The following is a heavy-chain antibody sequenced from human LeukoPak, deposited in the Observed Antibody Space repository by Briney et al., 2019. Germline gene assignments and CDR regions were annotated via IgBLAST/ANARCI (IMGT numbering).Heavy chain of an antibody. V-gene: IGHV4-59*01. J-gene: IGHJ3*02. CDR2: IYYSGST. D-gene: IGHD3-9*01. Sequence: SETLSLTCTVSGGSISSYYWSWIRQPPGKGREWSGYIYYSGSTNYNPSLKSRGTISVDTSKNQCSLKLSSVTAADTAVYYCARLTLRYFDWLLYPHDAFDIWGQGTMVTVSS. CDR3: ARLTLRYFDWLLYPHDAFDI. CDR1: GGSISSYY.